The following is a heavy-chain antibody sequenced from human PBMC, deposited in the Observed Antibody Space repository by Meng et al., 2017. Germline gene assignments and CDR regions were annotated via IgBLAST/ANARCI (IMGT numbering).Heavy chain of an antibody. Sequence: GESLKISCAASGFTFSSYSMNWVRQAPGKGLEWVSSISSSSSYIYYADSVKGRFTISRDNAKNTLYLQMNSLRAEDTAVYYCARDRYGDYAFWLDYYYYYGRDVWGQGTTVTVSS. CDR2: ISSSSSYI. CDR1: GFTFSSYS. V-gene: IGHV3-21*01. CDR3: ARDRYGDYAFWLDYYYYYGRDV. J-gene: IGHJ6*02. D-gene: IGHD4-17*01.